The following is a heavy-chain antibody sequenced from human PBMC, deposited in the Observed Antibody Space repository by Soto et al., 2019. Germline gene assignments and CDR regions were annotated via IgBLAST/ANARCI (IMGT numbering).Heavy chain of an antibody. J-gene: IGHJ4*02. Sequence: SETLSLTCTVSGGSISSGGYYWSWIRQHPGKGLEWIGYIYYSGSTYYNPSLKSRVTISVDTSKNQFSLKLSSVTAADTAVYYCALLAGSGTPLDYWGQGTLVTVSS. D-gene: IGHD3-10*01. CDR3: ALLAGSGTPLDY. V-gene: IGHV4-31*03. CDR1: GGSISSGGYY. CDR2: IYYSGST.